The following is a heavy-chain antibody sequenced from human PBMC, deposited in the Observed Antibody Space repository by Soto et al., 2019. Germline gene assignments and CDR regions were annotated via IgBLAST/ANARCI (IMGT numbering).Heavy chain of an antibody. Sequence: EVQLLESGGALIQPGGSLRLSCAASGFTFSSNSFTWVRQAPGKGLEYVSGISIGGDKTWLADSVTGRFTVSRDNSKYTVYLQMNSLRVDDTAVYYSAKLDGYGDHWGQGTLVTGSS. D-gene: IGHD5-12*01. J-gene: IGHJ5*02. CDR3: AKLDGYGDH. CDR1: GFTFSSNS. V-gene: IGHV3-23*01. CDR2: ISIGGDKT.